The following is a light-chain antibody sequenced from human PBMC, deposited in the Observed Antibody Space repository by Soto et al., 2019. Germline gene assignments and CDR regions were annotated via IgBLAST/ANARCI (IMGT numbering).Light chain of an antibody. J-gene: IGLJ2*01. V-gene: IGLV6-57*01. CDR3: QSYDSSDQI. CDR1: SGNIANNY. CDR2: EDK. Sequence: NFMLTQPHSVSESPGKTVTISCTRSSGNIANNYVQWYQQRPGSSPTIVIYEDKQRPSGVPDRFSGSIDSSSNSASLTISGLKTDDEGDYYCQSYDSSDQIFGGGTKLTVL.